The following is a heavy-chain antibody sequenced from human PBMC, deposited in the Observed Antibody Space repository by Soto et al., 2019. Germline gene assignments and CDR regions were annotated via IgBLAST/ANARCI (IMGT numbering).Heavy chain of an antibody. CDR2: IYYSGST. V-gene: IGHV4-31*03. Sequence: SETLSLTCTVSVVAISCGIYYWRWIRQHPGKGLEWIGYIYYSGSTYYNPSLKSRVTISVDTSKNQFSLKLSSVTAADTAVYYCARSGYSYGPNPLLYWGQGTLVTVS. CDR1: VVAISCGIYY. J-gene: IGHJ4*02. CDR3: ARSGYSYGPNPLLY. D-gene: IGHD5-18*01.